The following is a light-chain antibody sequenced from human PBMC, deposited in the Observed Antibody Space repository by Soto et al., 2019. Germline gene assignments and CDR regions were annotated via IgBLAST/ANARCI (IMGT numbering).Light chain of an antibody. Sequence: QSALTQPASVSGSPGQSITISCTGTSSDVGSYNLVSWYQQHPGKAPKLMIYEVSKRPSGVSNRFSGSKSGNTASLTISGLQAEDEADYYCCSYAGSSTFEFGGGNKLTVL. CDR3: CSYAGSSTFE. CDR1: SSDVGSYNL. CDR2: EVS. V-gene: IGLV2-23*02. J-gene: IGLJ2*01.